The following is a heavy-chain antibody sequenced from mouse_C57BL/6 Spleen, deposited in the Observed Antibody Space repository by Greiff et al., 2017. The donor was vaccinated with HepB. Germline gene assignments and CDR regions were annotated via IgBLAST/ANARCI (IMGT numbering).Heavy chain of an antibody. CDR3: APLLLGAMDY. CDR2: IYPGDGDT. Sequence: QVQLQQSGPELVKPGASVKISCKASGYAFSSSWMNWVKQRPGKGLEWIGRIYPGDGDTNYNGKFKGKATLTADKSSSTAYMQLSSLTSEDSAVYFCAPLLLGAMDYWGQGTSVTVSS. J-gene: IGHJ4*01. V-gene: IGHV1-82*01. D-gene: IGHD1-1*01. CDR1: GYAFSSSW.